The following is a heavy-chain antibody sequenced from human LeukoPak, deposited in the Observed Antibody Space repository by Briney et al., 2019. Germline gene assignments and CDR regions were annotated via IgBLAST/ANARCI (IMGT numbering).Heavy chain of an antibody. CDR2: ISSSSSYI. V-gene: IGHV3-11*06. CDR1: GFTFSDYY. D-gene: IGHD5-18*01. Sequence: GGSLRLSCAASGFTFSDYYMSWIRQAPGKGLEWVSSISSSSSYIYYADSVKGRSTISRDNAKNSLYLQMNSLRAEDTAVYYCARDGSKEDTAMITARFDYWGQGTLVTVSS. CDR3: ARDGSKEDTAMITARFDY. J-gene: IGHJ4*02.